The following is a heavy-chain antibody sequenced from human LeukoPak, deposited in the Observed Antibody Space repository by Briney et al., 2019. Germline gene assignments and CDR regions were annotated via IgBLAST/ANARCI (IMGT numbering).Heavy chain of an antibody. CDR2: IYYSGST. V-gene: IGHV4-59*01. CDR1: GGSISSYY. CDR3: ARERPWFGLDY. Sequence: SETLSLTCTVSGGSISSYYWSWIRQPPGKGLEWIGYIYYSGSTNYNPSLKSRVTISVDTSKNQFSLKLSSVTAADTAVYYCARERPWFGLDYWGQGTLVTVSS. D-gene: IGHD3-10*01. J-gene: IGHJ4*02.